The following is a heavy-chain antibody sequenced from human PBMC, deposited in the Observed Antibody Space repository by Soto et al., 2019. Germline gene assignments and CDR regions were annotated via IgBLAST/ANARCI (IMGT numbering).Heavy chain of an antibody. Sequence: SETLSLTCTVSGGSISSYYWTWIRQHPSKGLEWIAYIYHSGYTFYNPSLKSRVTMSVDTSKNQFSLKLRSVTAADTAVYYCAKWEGLGSDYYYYAMDVWGQGTTVTVSS. D-gene: IGHD1-26*01. V-gene: IGHV4-59*06. CDR1: GGSISSYY. J-gene: IGHJ6*02. CDR3: AKWEGLGSDYYYYAMDV. CDR2: IYHSGYT.